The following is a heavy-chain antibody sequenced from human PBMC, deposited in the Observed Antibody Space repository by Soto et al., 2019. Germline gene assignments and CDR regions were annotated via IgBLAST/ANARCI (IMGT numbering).Heavy chain of an antibody. J-gene: IGHJ4*02. Sequence: PGGSLRLSCAASGFTFSSYAMHWVRRAPGKGLEWVALVSYDGSNKDYAESVKGRFTISRDNSKNALYLQMNSLIPQDTAVYYCAKQGLDGFYYFDYWGQGTLVTVS. CDR2: VSYDGSNK. D-gene: IGHD6-19*01. V-gene: IGHV3-30-3*01. CDR3: AKQGLDGFYYFDY. CDR1: GFTFSSYA.